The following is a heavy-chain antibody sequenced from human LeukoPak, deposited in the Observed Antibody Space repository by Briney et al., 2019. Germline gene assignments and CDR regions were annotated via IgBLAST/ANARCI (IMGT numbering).Heavy chain of an antibody. Sequence: SETLSLTCTVSGGSISRFPSTSVRQPPGKGLEWIGYIYYSGSSNYSPSLKSRVTMSVDSSKNHFSLKLTSMTPADTAVYYCARSERRYSYGWYDYWGEGTLVTVSS. CDR3: ARSERRYSYGWYDY. CDR2: IYYSGSS. D-gene: IGHD5-18*01. V-gene: IGHV4-59*01. J-gene: IGHJ4*02. CDR1: GGSISRFP.